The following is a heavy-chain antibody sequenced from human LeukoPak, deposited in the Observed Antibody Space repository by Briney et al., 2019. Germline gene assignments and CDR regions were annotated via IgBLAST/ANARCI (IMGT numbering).Heavy chain of an antibody. Sequence: PSETLSLTCAVSGGSISSSNWWSWVRQPPGKGLAWIGEIYHSGSTNYNPSLKSRVTISVDTSKNQFSLKLSSVTAADTAVYYCARETASYGGHTHDYWGQGTLVTVSS. CDR2: IYHSGST. CDR3: ARETASYGGHTHDY. CDR1: GGSISSSNW. D-gene: IGHD5-18*01. V-gene: IGHV4-4*02. J-gene: IGHJ4*02.